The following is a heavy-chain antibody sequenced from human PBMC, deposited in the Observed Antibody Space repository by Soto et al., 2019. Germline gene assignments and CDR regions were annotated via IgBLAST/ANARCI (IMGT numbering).Heavy chain of an antibody. CDR1: GYNFANYW. CDR3: ARVPDY. V-gene: IGHV1-3*01. Sequence: PGESLKISCKGSGYNFANYWIGWVRQAPGQRLEWMGWINAGNGNTKYSQKFQGRVTITADESTSTAYMELSSLRSEDTAVYYCARVPDYWGQGTLVTVAS. CDR2: INAGNGNT. J-gene: IGHJ4*02.